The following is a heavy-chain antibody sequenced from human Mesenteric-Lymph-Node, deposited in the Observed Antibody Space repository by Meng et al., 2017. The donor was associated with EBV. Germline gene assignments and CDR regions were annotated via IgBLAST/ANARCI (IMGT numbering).Heavy chain of an antibody. CDR1: GYTLRELS. CDR3: ATGDYGRDVFDY. CDR2: LDLTDGER. J-gene: IGHJ4*02. D-gene: IGHD3-16*01. V-gene: IGHV1-24*01. Sequence: QVHLVQSGAEVKKPVASVKVSCKVSGYTLRELSMHWVRQAPGKGLEWMGGLDLTDGERIYAQKFQGRVTMTEDTSTNTAYMELSSLTFEDTAVYYCATGDYGRDVFDYWGQGTLVTVSS.